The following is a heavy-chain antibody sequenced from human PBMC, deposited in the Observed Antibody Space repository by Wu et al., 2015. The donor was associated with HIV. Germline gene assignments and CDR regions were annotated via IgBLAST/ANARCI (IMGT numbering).Heavy chain of an antibody. CDR3: ASDSFRGGIVEMATRNWFDP. J-gene: IGHJ5*02. CDR1: GGTFSSYA. D-gene: IGHD5-24*01. Sequence: QVQLVQSGAEVKKPGSSVKVSCKASGGTFSSYAISWVRQAPGQGLEWMGRIIPIFGTANYAQKFQGRVTITADESTSTAYMELSSLRSEDTAVYYCASDSFRGGIVEMATRNWFDPWGQGTLVTVSS. CDR2: IIPIFGTA. V-gene: IGHV1-69*13.